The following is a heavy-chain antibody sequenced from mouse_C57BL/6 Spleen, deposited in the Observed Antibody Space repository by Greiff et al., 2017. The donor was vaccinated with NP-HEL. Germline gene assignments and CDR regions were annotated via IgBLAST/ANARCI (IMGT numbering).Heavy chain of an antibody. CDR3: ARKSSQLYFDV. CDR1: GYTFTSYW. J-gene: IGHJ1*03. D-gene: IGHD1-1*01. V-gene: IGHV1-64*01. CDR2: IHPNSGST. Sequence: QVQLQQSGAELARPGASVKLSCKASGYTFTSYWMHWVKQRPGQGLEWIGMIHPNSGSTNYNEKFKSKATLTVDKSSSTAYMQLSSLTSEDSAVYYCARKSSQLYFDVWGTGTTVTVSS.